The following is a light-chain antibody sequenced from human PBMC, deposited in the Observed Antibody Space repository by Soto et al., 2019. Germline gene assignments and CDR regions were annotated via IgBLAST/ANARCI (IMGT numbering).Light chain of an antibody. CDR1: QSVSSTS. Sequence: EIVMTQSPATLSVSPGGRATLSCRASQSVSSTSLAWYQQKPGQAPRLLIYGASTRATGIPDRFSGSGSGTDFTLTISSLEPEDSAVYYCQQRHMWPITFGQGTRLEIK. CDR2: GAS. CDR3: QQRHMWPIT. V-gene: IGKV3D-20*02. J-gene: IGKJ5*01.